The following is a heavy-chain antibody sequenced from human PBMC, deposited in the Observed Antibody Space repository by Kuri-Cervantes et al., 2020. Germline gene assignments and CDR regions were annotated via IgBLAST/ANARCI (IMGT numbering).Heavy chain of an antibody. J-gene: IGHJ4*02. CDR3: AKDITYHDYGDYGGLDY. V-gene: IGHV3-7*05. CDR1: GFTFSSPW. D-gene: IGHD4-17*01. Sequence: GGSLRLSCAASGFTFSSPWMSWVRQAPGKGLEWVASIKYDGSEKYYVDSVKGRFTISRDNAKNSLYLQMNSLRAEDTALYYCAKDITYHDYGDYGGLDYWGQGTLVTVSS. CDR2: IKYDGSEK.